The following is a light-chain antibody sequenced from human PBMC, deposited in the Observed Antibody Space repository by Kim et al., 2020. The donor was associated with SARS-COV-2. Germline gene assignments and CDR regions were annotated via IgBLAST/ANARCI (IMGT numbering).Light chain of an antibody. CDR2: GAS. CDR1: QSVSSSY. V-gene: IGKV3-20*01. Sequence: PGGRATLSCRASQSVSSSYLAWYQQKLGQAPRLLIYGASSRATGIPDRFSGSGSGTDFTLTISRLEPEDFAVYYCQHYGTSPPYTFGQGTKLEI. J-gene: IGKJ2*01. CDR3: QHYGTSPPYT.